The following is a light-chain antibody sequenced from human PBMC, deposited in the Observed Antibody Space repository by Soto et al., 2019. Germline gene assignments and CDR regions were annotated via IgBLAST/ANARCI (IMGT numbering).Light chain of an antibody. CDR2: GNT. V-gene: IGLV1-40*01. CDR1: SSNIGAGYI. Sequence: QSALTQPPSVSGAPGQSVTISCTGSSSNIGAGYIVHWYQQLPGTAPKLLIYGNTNRPSGVPDRFSGSKSGTSASLAITGLQAEDEADYYCQSYDSSLSGYVFGAGTKVTVL. J-gene: IGLJ1*01. CDR3: QSYDSSLSGYV.